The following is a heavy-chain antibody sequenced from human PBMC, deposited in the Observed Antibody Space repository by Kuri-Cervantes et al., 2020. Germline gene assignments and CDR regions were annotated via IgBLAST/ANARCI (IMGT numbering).Heavy chain of an antibody. J-gene: IGHJ3*02. Sequence: ASVKVSCKASGYSFSAYYLHWVRQAPGQGLDWMGWISPKSGGTKYAQKFQGRVTMTRDMSTSTAYMELSRLRSDDTAVYYCARQIVVDAFDIWGQGTMVTVSS. D-gene: IGHD3-22*01. V-gene: IGHV1-2*02. CDR1: GYSFSAYY. CDR2: ISPKSGGT. CDR3: ARQIVVDAFDI.